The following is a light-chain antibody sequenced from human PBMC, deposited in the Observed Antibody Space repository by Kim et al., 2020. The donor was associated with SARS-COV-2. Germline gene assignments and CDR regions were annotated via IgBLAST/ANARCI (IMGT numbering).Light chain of an antibody. Sequence: VSPGQTASITCSGDKLGEKDASWYQQKPGQSAVLIIYQDTKRPSGIPERFSGSNSGNTATLTISGTRVMDEADYYCQAWDSSTVVFGGGTKLTVL. V-gene: IGLV3-1*01. CDR3: QAWDSSTVV. CDR2: QDT. CDR1: KLGEKD. J-gene: IGLJ2*01.